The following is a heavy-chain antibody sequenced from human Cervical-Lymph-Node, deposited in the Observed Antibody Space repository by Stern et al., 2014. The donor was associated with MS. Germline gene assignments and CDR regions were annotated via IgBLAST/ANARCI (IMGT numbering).Heavy chain of an antibody. J-gene: IGHJ5*02. V-gene: IGHV1-2*02. CDR1: GYIFTDYY. Sequence: VQLVQSGAEVEKPGASVKVSCKASGYIFTDYYLHWVRQAPGHGLEWMGRINPKNGGTSYAQSFQGRVTLTRDTSITTAYMDLSRLTSDDTAVYYCTRALRIADRPSPGGHWFDPWGQGTLVIVSS. D-gene: IGHD6-6*01. CDR3: TRALRIADRPSPGGHWFDP. CDR2: INPKNGGT.